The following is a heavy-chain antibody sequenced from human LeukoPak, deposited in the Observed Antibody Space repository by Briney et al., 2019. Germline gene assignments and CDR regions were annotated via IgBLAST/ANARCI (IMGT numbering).Heavy chain of an antibody. V-gene: IGHV3-11*04. D-gene: IGHD2-2*01. Sequence: GGSLRLSCATSGFIFSNYWMSWVRQAPGKGLEWVSYISSSGSTIYYADSVKGRFTISRDNAKNSLYLQMNSLRAEDTAVYYCARDLYSSTSPYDYWGQGTLVTVSS. J-gene: IGHJ4*02. CDR1: GFIFSNYW. CDR2: ISSSGSTI. CDR3: ARDLYSSTSPYDY.